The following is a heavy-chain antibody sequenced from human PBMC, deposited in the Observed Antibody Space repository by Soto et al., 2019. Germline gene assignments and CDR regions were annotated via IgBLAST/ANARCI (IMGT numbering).Heavy chain of an antibody. CDR3: ARYCGGSCYSSVAAFDI. D-gene: IGHD2-15*01. V-gene: IGHV3-13*04. Sequence: EVQLVESGGGLVQPGGSLRLSCAASGFTFSSYDMHWVRQATGKGLEWVSAIGTAGDTYYPGSVKGRFTISRENAXNXXYLQMNSLRAGDTAVYYCARYCGGSCYSSVAAFDIWGQGTMVTVSS. CDR2: IGTAGDT. J-gene: IGHJ3*02. CDR1: GFTFSSYD.